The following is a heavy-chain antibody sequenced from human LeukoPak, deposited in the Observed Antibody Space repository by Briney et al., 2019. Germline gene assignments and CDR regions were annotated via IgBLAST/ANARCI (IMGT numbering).Heavy chain of an antibody. V-gene: IGHV1-8*01. CDR3: ASVLMVRGVILGDV. CDR1: GYTFTSYD. Sequence: ASVKVSCKASGYTFTSYDINWVQQATGQGLEWMGWMNPNSGNTGYAQKFQGRVTMTRNTSISTAYMELSSLRSEDTAVYYCASVLMVRGVILGDVWGQGTTVTVSS. CDR2: MNPNSGNT. D-gene: IGHD3-10*01. J-gene: IGHJ6*02.